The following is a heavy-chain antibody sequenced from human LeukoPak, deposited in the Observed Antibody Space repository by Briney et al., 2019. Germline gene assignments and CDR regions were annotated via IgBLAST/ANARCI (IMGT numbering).Heavy chain of an antibody. J-gene: IGHJ3*02. D-gene: IGHD3-22*01. CDR1: GGTISSSNW. Sequence: SGTLSLTCAVSGGTISSSNWWSWVRQPPGKGLEWIGEIYHSGSTNYNPSLKSRVTISVDKSKNQFSLKLSSVTAADTAVYYCARSFQYDSSGNDAFDIWGQGTMVTVSS. V-gene: IGHV4-4*02. CDR3: ARSFQYDSSGNDAFDI. CDR2: IYHSGST.